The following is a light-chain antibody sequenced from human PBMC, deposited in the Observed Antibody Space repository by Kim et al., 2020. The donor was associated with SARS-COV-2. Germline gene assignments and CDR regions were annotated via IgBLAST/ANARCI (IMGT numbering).Light chain of an antibody. CDR2: DAT. V-gene: IGKV3-15*01. J-gene: IGKJ1*01. CDR3: KQSNDWPPLT. Sequence: GERATLSCRASQTIKNRLVWYQHQPGKAPRLLIYDATTRATGVPARFIGSGSETDFTLTISSLQSEDFAVYYCKQSNDWPPLTFGQGTKVDIK. CDR1: QTIKNR.